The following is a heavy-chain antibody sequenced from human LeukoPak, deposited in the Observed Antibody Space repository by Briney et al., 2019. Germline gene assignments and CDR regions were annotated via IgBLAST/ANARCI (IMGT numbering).Heavy chain of an antibody. D-gene: IGHD3-10*01. CDR3: AGAYGSGSP. Sequence: GGSLRLSCAASGFSYSSSRMSSVRQAPGKGLYCVSAIIGSGGSTYDADSVKGRFIISRDNTKNTLYRQMNSRRAEDMAVYYCAGAYGSGSPWGQGTLVTVSS. V-gene: IGHV3-23*01. CDR2: IIGSGGST. CDR1: GFSYSSSR. J-gene: IGHJ5*02.